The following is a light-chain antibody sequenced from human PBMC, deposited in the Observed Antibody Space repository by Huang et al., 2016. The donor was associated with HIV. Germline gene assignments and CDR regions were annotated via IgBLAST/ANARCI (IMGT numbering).Light chain of an antibody. CDR2: LGS. CDR1: QSLLQTNGYNY. V-gene: IGKV2-28*01. Sequence: DIVMTQSPLSLPVTPGEPASISCRSNQSLLQTNGYNYLDWYLQKPGQSPQRLIYLGSNRATGVPDRFSGSGAGTDFTLKSSEVEADDVGTYYCMEALQTPPSTFGQGTKLEI. CDR3: MEALQTPPST. J-gene: IGKJ2*02.